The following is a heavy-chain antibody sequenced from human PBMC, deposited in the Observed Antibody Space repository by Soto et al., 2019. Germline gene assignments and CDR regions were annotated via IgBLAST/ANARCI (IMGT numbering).Heavy chain of an antibody. J-gene: IGHJ6*02. CDR1: GGSISSSSYY. CDR3: ARHNEDTAMVKRVDYYYYGMDV. CDR2: IYYSGST. D-gene: IGHD5-18*01. Sequence: SETLSLTCTVSGGSISSSSYYWGWIRQPPGKGLEWIGSIYYSGSTYYNPSLKSRVTISVDTSKNQFSLKLSSVTAADTAVYYCARHNEDTAMVKRVDYYYYGMDVWGQGTTVTVSS. V-gene: IGHV4-39*01.